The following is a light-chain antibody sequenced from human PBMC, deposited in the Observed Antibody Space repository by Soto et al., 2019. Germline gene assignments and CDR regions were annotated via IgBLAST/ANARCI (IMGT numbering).Light chain of an antibody. CDR2: DAS. V-gene: IGKV1-12*01. Sequence: DIQMTQSPSSVSASIGDRVTITCRASQGISRWLTWYQQKPGKAPNLLIYDASSLASGVPSRFSGSGSGTEFTLTISSLQPEDFATYYCQQPNSFPLTFGGGTKVEIK. CDR1: QGISRW. J-gene: IGKJ4*01. CDR3: QQPNSFPLT.